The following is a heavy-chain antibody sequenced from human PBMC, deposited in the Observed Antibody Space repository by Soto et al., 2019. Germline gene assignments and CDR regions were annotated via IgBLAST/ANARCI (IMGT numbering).Heavy chain of an antibody. Sequence: EVQLVESGGGLVQPGGSLRLSCAASGFLFIDDWMAWVRQAPGKGMERVANIKEDGSRTYYMESAKGRITISRDNAKNALFLQMTSLRVEDTAVSYCVSFEAIGSWGQGTLVTVSS. CDR1: GFLFIDDW. CDR3: VSFEAIGS. V-gene: IGHV3-7*01. CDR2: IKEDGSRT. J-gene: IGHJ4*02.